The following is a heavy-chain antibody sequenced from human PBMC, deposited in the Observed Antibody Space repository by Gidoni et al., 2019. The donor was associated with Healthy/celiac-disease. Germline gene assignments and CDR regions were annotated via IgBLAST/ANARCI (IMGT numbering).Heavy chain of an antibody. CDR2: IKQDGSEK. J-gene: IGHJ6*02. CDR3: ARDKRVGSGSSAYYYGMDV. CDR1: GFTFSSYW. V-gene: IGHV3-7*01. D-gene: IGHD1-26*01. Sequence: EVQLVESGGGLVQPGGSLRLSCAASGFTFSSYWMSWVRQAPGKGLEGVANIKQDGSEKYYVDSVKGRFTISRDNAKNSLYLQMNSLRAEDTAVYYCARDKRVGSGSSAYYYGMDVWGQGTTVTVSS.